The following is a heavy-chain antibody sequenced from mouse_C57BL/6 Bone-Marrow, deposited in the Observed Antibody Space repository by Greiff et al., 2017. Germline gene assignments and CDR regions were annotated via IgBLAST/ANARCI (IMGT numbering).Heavy chain of an antibody. CDR2: INSDGGST. Sequence: EVKLVESGGGLVQPGESLKLSCESNEYEFPSHDMSWVRKTPETRLELVAAINSDGGSTYYPDTMERRFIISRDNTKKTLYLQMSSLRSEDTALYYCARRPTMVKGYWYFDVWGTGTTVTISS. CDR1: EYEFPSHD. D-gene: IGHD2-9*01. V-gene: IGHV5-2*03. J-gene: IGHJ1*03. CDR3: ARRPTMVKGYWYFDV.